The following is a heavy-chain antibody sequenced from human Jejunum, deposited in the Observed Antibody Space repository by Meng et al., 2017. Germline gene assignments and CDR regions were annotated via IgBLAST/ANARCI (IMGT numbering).Heavy chain of an antibody. V-gene: IGHV6-1*01. J-gene: IGHJ4*02. CDR2: TYYESRWDN. D-gene: IGHD1-1*01. CDR3: ARWSHLERHFDY. Sequence: VQLSSAGHDSGRPGQTLAPSGAMAWVVCFTHGFAWTWIRQSQSGGLEWLGRTYYESRWDNEYAVSVKSRISINPDTSKNQLALHLNSVTPEDTAMYYCARWSHLERHFDYWGQGTLVTVSS. CDR1: WVVCFTHGFA.